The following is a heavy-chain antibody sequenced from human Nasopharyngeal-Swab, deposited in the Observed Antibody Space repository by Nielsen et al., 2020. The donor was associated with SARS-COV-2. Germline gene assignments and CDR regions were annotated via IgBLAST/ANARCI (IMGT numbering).Heavy chain of an antibody. CDR3: ARAPRYCSSTSCRRDVFDI. V-gene: IGHV4-39*07. CDR1: AGSITNRIYY. Sequence: SETLSLTCTVSAGSITNRIYYWGWLRQPPGKGLEYIGTIFYTGTTDYNPSLKSRVTISIDPAKNKFSLKMSSVTAADTAVYYCARAPRYCSSTSCRRDVFDIWGQGTMVTVSS. CDR2: IFYTGTT. D-gene: IGHD2-2*01. J-gene: IGHJ3*02.